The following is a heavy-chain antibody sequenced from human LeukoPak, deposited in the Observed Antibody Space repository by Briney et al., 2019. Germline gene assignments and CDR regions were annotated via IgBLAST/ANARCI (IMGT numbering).Heavy chain of an antibody. CDR2: IYYSGST. Sequence: SETLSLTCTVSGGSISSSSYYWGWIRQPPGKGLEWIGSIYYSGSTYYNPSLKSRVTISVDTSKNQFSLKLSSVTAADTAVYYCARVGYRSGGSCYGVRNHWFDPWGQGTLVTVSS. J-gene: IGHJ5*02. CDR1: GGSISSSSYY. V-gene: IGHV4-39*07. CDR3: ARVGYRSGGSCYGVRNHWFDP. D-gene: IGHD2-15*01.